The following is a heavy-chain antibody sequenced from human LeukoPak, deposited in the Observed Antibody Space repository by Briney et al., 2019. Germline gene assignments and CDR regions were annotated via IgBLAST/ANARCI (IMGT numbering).Heavy chain of an antibody. CDR2: ISAIGVTT. V-gene: IGHV3-23*01. CDR3: AKEYSGSYQVFDY. Sequence: GGSLRLSCAASGFTFSTYAMSWVRQAPGKGLEWVSAISAIGVTTYYADSVKGRFTISRDNSKNTLYLQMNSLRAEDTAVYYCAKEYSGSYQVFDYWGQGTLVTVSS. CDR1: GFTFSTYA. D-gene: IGHD1-26*01. J-gene: IGHJ4*02.